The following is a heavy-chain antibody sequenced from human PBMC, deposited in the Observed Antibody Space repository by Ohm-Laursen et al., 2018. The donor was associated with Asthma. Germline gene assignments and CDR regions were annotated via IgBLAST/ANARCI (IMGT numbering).Heavy chain of an antibody. CDR2: ISGSGGNT. CDR3: AKGYTAFDI. J-gene: IGHJ3*02. CDR1: GSTFSSYA. Sequence: SLRLSCAASGSTFSSYAMSWVRQAPGKGLEWVSAISGSGGNTYYADSVKGRFTISRDNSKNTLYLQMNSLRAEDTAIYYCAKGYTAFDIWGQGTMVTVSS. V-gene: IGHV3-23*01. D-gene: IGHD1-1*01.